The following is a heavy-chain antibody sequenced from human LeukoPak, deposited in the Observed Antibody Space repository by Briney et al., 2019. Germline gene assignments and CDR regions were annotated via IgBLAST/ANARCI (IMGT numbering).Heavy chain of an antibody. CDR1: GYTFTGYY. CDR2: INPNSGGT. V-gene: IGHV1-2*06. Sequence: ASVKVSCKASGYTFTGYYMHWVRQAPGQGLESMGRINPNSGGTNYAQKFQGRVTMTRDTSISTAYMELSRLRSDDTAVYYCARSSIAARREYYYYYMDVWGKGTTVTVSS. CDR3: ARSSIAARREYYYYYMDV. D-gene: IGHD6-6*01. J-gene: IGHJ6*03.